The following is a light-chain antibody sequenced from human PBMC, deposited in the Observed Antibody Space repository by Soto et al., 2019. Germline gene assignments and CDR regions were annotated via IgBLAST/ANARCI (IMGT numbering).Light chain of an antibody. V-gene: IGLV1-40*01. J-gene: IGLJ1*01. CDR1: SSNIGAGYD. CDR3: QSYDRSLSEV. CDR2: ANS. Sequence: QSVLTQPPSVSGAPGQRVTISCTGSSSNIGAGYDVHWYQQLPGTAPKLLIDANSNRPSGVRDRFSGSKSGTSASLAITGLQAEDEADYYCQSYDRSLSEVFRAGTKLTV.